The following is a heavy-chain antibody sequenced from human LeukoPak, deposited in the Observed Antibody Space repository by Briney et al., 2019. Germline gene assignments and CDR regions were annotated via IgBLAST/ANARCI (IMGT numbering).Heavy chain of an antibody. CDR2: INHSGST. Sequence: SETLSLTCAVYGGSFSGYYWSWIRQPPGKGLEWIGEINHSGSTNYNPSLKSRVTISVDTSKNQFSLKLSSVTAADTAVYYCARGQKERVVRQRLYDYWGQGTLVTVSS. D-gene: IGHD3-3*01. J-gene: IGHJ4*02. CDR3: ARGQKERVVRQRLYDY. CDR1: GGSFSGYY. V-gene: IGHV4-34*01.